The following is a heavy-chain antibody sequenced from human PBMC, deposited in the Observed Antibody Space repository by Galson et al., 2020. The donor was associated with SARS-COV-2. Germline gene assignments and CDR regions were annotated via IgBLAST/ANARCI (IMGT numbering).Heavy chain of an antibody. Sequence: ETSETLSLTCSVSDGPMSSYYWSWIRQPPGKGLEWIGCISYSGSANYNPSLRSRVTILVDLSKNQFSLKVTSVTAADTAVYYCARDPAPLYGDNYYYGMDVWGRGTTVTVSS. CDR1: DGPMSSYY. D-gene: IGHD4-17*01. CDR2: ISYSGSA. J-gene: IGHJ6*02. V-gene: IGHV4-59*01. CDR3: ARDPAPLYGDNYYYGMDV.